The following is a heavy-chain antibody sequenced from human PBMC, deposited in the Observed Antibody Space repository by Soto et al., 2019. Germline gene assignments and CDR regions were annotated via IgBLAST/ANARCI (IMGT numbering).Heavy chain of an antibody. CDR2: INTDGSST. Sequence: EVQLVESGGGLVQPGGSLRLSCAVSGFTFSSFWMHWVRQAPGEGLVWVSRINTDGSSTSYADSVKGRFTISRDNAKNTLYLQMNSLRVEDTAIYYCAKSGVDTFGLSYWGQGTLVTVSS. J-gene: IGHJ4*02. V-gene: IGHV3-74*02. D-gene: IGHD5-18*01. CDR1: GFTFSSFW. CDR3: AKSGVDTFGLSY.